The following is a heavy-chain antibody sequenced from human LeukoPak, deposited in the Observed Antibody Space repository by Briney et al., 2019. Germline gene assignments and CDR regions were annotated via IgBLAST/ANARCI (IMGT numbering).Heavy chain of an antibody. D-gene: IGHD2-2*01. CDR2: INHSGST. Sequence: PSETLSLTCAVYGGSFSGYYWSWIRQPPGKGLEWIGEINHSGSTNYNPSLKSRVTISVDTSKNQFSLKLSSVTAADTAVYYCARGFRYCSSTSCPPLDYWGQGTLVTVSS. CDR3: ARGFRYCSSTSCPPLDY. V-gene: IGHV4-34*01. CDR1: GGSFSGYY. J-gene: IGHJ4*02.